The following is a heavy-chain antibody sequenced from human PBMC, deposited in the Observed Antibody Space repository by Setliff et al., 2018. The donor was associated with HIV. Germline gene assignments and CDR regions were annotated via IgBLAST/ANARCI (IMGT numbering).Heavy chain of an antibody. CDR2: IWPSGGT. CDR1: GYSSDEKFA. V-gene: IGHV4-38-2*01. CDR3: ARGGTSSNWFDP. J-gene: IGHJ5*02. Sequence: SETLSLTCVVSGYSSDEKFAWGWIRQPPGKGLEWIGYIWPSGGTLYNPSLKSRVSMSLDTSKNQFSLKLTSVTAADTAVYYCARGGTSSNWFDPWGQGTLVTVSS. D-gene: IGHD1-26*01.